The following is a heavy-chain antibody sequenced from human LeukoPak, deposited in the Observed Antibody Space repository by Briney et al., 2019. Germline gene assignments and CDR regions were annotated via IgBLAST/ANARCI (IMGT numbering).Heavy chain of an antibody. D-gene: IGHD6-13*01. CDR3: ARGHYSSSWYGY. V-gene: IGHV1-69*13. CDR1: GGTFSSYA. J-gene: IGHJ4*02. CDR2: IIPIFGTA. Sequence: SVKVSCKASGGTFSSYAISWVRQAPGQGLEWMGGIIPIFGTANYAQKFQGRVTITADESTSTTYMELSSLRSEDTAVYYCARGHYSSSWYGYWGQGTLVTVSS.